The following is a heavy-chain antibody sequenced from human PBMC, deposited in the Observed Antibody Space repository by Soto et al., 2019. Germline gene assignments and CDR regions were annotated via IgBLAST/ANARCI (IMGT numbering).Heavy chain of an antibody. CDR1: GGSFSSGSYC. V-gene: IGHV4-31*03. CDR2: IYYSGGS. CDR3: AVSVTTVTTYDY. Sequence: QVHLQESGPGLVKPSQTLSLTCTVSGGSFSSGSYCWSWIRQHPGKGLEWIGYIYYSGGSYYNPSLKSRVTMSADTSKSRFSLKLSSVTAAVTAVYSCAVSVTTVTTYDYWGQGTLVTFSS. D-gene: IGHD4-17*01. J-gene: IGHJ4*02.